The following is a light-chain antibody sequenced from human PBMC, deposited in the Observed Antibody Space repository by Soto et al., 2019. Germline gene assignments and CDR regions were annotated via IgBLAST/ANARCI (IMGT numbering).Light chain of an antibody. CDR3: QSADSSLSHV. CDR1: SSNIGAGYD. Sequence: QSVLTQPHSVSGAPGQRVTISCTGSSSNIGAGYDVHWYQQLPGTDPKLLIYGNSNRPSGVPDRFSGSKSGTSASLAITGLQAEDEADYYGQSADSSLSHVFGIGTKVTV. V-gene: IGLV1-40*01. CDR2: GNS. J-gene: IGLJ1*01.